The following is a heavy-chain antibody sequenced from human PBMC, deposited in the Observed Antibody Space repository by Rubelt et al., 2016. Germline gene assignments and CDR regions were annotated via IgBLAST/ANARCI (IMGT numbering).Heavy chain of an antibody. V-gene: IGHV3-23*01. CDR3: AKDRAYKQNWYFDL. CDR1: GFTFSNYA. Sequence: GGSLRLSCAASGFTFSNYAMSWVRQAPGKGLEWVSTITISGGSTDYADSVKGRFTISRDNSKNTLYLQMNSLRAEDTAVYYCAKDRAYKQNWYFDLWGRGTLVTVSS. J-gene: IGHJ2*01. CDR2: ITISGGST. D-gene: IGHD5-24*01.